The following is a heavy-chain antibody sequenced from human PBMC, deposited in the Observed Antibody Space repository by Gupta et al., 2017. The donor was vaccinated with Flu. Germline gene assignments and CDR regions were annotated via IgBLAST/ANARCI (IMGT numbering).Heavy chain of an antibody. D-gene: IGHD6-13*01. CDR1: GGSFSGYY. Sequence: QVQLQQWGAGLLKPSETLSLTCAVYGGSFSGYYWSWIRQPPGKGLEWIGEINHSGSTNYNPSLKSRVTISVDTSKNQFSLKLSSVTAADTAVYYCARGKYSSKPKGVKIYGMDVWGQGTTVTVSS. V-gene: IGHV4-34*01. J-gene: IGHJ6*02. CDR3: ARGKYSSKPKGVKIYGMDV. CDR2: INHSGST.